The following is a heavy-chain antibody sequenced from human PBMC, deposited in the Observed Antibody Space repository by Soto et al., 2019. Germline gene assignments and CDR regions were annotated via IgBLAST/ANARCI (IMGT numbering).Heavy chain of an antibody. V-gene: IGHV1-8*01. CDR2: MNPNSGNT. CDR1: GYTFTSYD. Sequence: ASVKVSCKASGYTFTSYDINWVRQATGQGLEWMGWMNPNSGNTGYAQKFQGRVTMTRNTSISTAYMELSSLRSEDTAVCYCARGHSVNNWFDPWGQGTLVTVSS. J-gene: IGHJ5*02. CDR3: ARGHSVNNWFDP.